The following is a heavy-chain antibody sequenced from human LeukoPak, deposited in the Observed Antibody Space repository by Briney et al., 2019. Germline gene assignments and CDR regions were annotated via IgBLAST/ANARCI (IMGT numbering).Heavy chain of an antibody. CDR1: GFTFSDYY. V-gene: IGHV3-11*01. D-gene: IGHD4-17*01. Sequence: PGGPLSLSCAASGFTFSDYYMSWIRQAPGKGLEWVSYISISGSTIYYADSVKGRFTISRESAKNSLYLQMNSLRAEDTAVYYCARDYFGDYAYYGMDVWVEGSTVTDSS. CDR2: ISISGSTI. J-gene: IGHJ6*01. CDR3: ARDYFGDYAYYGMDV.